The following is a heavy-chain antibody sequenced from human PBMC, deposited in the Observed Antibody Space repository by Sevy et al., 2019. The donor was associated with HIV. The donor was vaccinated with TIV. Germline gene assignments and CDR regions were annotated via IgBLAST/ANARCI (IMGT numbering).Heavy chain of an antibody. CDR1: GFTFSSYA. J-gene: IGHJ4*02. V-gene: IGHV3-23*01. D-gene: IGHD2-15*01. Sequence: GGSLRLSCAASGFTFSSYAMSRVRQAPWKGLEWVSAISGSRGSTYYADSVKGRFTISRDNSKNNLCLQMNSLRAEDTAVYYCAKSPPRCSGGTCSFDYWGQGTLVTVSS. CDR2: ISGSRGST. CDR3: AKSPPRCSGGTCSFDY.